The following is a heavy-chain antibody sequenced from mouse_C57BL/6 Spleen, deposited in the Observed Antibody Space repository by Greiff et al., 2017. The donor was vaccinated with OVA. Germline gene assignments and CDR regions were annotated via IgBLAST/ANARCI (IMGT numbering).Heavy chain of an antibody. CDR1: GFSLSTFGMG. D-gene: IGHD1-1*01. J-gene: IGHJ4*01. Sequence: QVTLKECGPGILQPSQTLSLTCSFSGFSLSTFGMGVGWIRQPSGKGLEWLAHIWWDDDKYYNPALKSRLTISKDTSKNQVFLKIANVDTADTATYYCARIEGVDYGSSPYYYAMDYWGQGTSVTVSS. CDR3: ARIEGVDYGSSPYYYAMDY. V-gene: IGHV8-8*01. CDR2: IWWDDDK.